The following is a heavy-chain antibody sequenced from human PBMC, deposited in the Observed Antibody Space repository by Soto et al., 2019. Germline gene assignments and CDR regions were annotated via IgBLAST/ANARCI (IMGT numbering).Heavy chain of an antibody. V-gene: IGHV4-59*01. CDR2: IYYSGTT. CDR1: GGSISSYY. J-gene: IGHJ5*02. Sequence: PSETLSLTCTVSGGSISSYYWNWIRQPPGKGLEWIGYIYYSGTTNYNPSLKSRVTISVDTSKNQFSLKLSSVTAADTAVYYCARSDGYYVTWFDPWGQGPLVTVSS. CDR3: ARSDGYYVTWFDP. D-gene: IGHD3-3*01.